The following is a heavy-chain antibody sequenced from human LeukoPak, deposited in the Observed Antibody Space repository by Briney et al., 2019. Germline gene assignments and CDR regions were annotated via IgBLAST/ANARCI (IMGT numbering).Heavy chain of an antibody. J-gene: IGHJ4*02. V-gene: IGHV3-74*01. CDR2: INSDGSWT. Sequence: QPGGSLRLSCAASGNYWMHWVRQAPGKGLVWVSHINSDGSWTSYADSVKGRFTISRDNSKNTLYLQMNSLRAEDTAVYYCAKLTFGGNDYWGQGTLVTVSS. CDR1: GNYW. D-gene: IGHD3-16*01. CDR3: AKLTFGGNDY.